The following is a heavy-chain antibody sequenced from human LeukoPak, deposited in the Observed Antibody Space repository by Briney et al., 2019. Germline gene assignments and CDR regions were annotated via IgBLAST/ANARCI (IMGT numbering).Heavy chain of an antibody. CDR3: ARGQDFYDISGLGF. CDR2: IWYDGSNN. CDR1: GFTFSSYG. Sequence: GGSLRLSCVASGFTFSSYGMHWVRQAPGKGLEWVAVIWYDGSNNYYADSVKGRFTISSDNFNNTLFLQVNSLRAEDTAVYYCARGQDFYDISGLGFWGQGTLVTVSS. D-gene: IGHD3-22*01. J-gene: IGHJ4*02. V-gene: IGHV3-33*01.